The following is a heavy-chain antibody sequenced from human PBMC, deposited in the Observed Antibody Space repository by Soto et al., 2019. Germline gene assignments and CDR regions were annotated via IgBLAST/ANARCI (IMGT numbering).Heavy chain of an antibody. D-gene: IGHD3-10*01. CDR2: IIPIFGTA. CDR1: GGTFSSYA. J-gene: IGHJ6*02. Sequence: SVKVSCKASGGTFSSYAISWVRQAPGQGLEWMGGIIPIFGTANYAQKFQGRVTITADESTSTAYMELSSLRSEDTAVYYCARDASMVRGVIITYPYYYGMDVWGQGTTVTVSS. V-gene: IGHV1-69*13. CDR3: ARDASMVRGVIITYPYYYGMDV.